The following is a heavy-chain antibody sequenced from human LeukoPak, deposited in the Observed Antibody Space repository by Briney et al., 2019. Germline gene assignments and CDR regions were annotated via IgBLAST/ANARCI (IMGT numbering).Heavy chain of an antibody. CDR1: GGAISSSNW. Sequence: PSGTLSLTCAVSGGAISSSNWWSWVRQPPGKGLEWIGEIYHSGSTNYNPSLKSRVTISVDKSKNQFSLKLSSVTAADTAVYYCASSDQHYGPLDYWGQGTLVTVSS. D-gene: IGHD4-17*01. CDR3: ASSDQHYGPLDY. CDR2: IYHSGST. J-gene: IGHJ4*02. V-gene: IGHV4-4*02.